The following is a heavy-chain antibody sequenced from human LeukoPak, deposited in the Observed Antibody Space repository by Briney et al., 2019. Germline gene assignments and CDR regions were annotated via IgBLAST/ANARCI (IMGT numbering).Heavy chain of an antibody. CDR2: IYHSGST. Sequence: SETLSLTCTVSGYSISSGYYWGWIRQPPGKGLEWIGSIYHSGSTYYNPSLKSRVTISVDTSKNQFSLKLTSVTATDTAVYYCARDPAAAGAFDYWGQGTLVTVSS. CDR1: GYSISSGYY. V-gene: IGHV4-38-2*02. J-gene: IGHJ4*02. CDR3: ARDPAAAGAFDY. D-gene: IGHD6-13*01.